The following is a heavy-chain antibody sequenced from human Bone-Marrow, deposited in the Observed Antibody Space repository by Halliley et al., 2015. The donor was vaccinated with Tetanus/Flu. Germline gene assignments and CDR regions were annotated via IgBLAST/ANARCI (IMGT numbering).Heavy chain of an antibody. Sequence: TLSLTCNVSGGSISSYYWNWIRQPPGKGLEWIGYIHYSGTTSYNPSLKRRVTISVDTSKNHFSLKLTSVTAADTAVYYCARGLQVTGGMDVWGQGTTVSVSS. CDR1: GGSISSYY. CDR3: ARGLQVTGGMDV. CDR2: IHYSGTT. D-gene: IGHD4-4*01. V-gene: IGHV4-59*01. J-gene: IGHJ6*02.